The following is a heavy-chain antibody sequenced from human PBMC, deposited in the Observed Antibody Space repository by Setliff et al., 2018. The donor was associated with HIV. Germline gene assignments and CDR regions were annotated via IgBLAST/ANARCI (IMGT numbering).Heavy chain of an antibody. Sequence: SETLSLTCTVSGGSISSYYWSWIRQPPGKGLEWLGHIYSSGSTNYNPSLKSRVTISVDTSKNQFSLKLYSVTAADTAVYYCARAYFGSGSYLPLGYWGQGTLVTVSS. CDR1: GGSISSYY. D-gene: IGHD3-10*01. V-gene: IGHV4-4*09. CDR2: IYSSGST. CDR3: ARAYFGSGSYLPLGY. J-gene: IGHJ4*02.